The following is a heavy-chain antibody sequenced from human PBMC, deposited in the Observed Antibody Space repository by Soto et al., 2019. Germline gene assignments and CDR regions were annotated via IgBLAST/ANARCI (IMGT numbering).Heavy chain of an antibody. CDR2: INHSGST. Sequence: PSETQSLTCTVYGGKIVDYYGSWIRKTPRKGLEWIGEINHSGSTNYNPSLKSRVTISVDTSKNQFSLKLSSVTAADTAVYYCARITSKVKIFGVVIPFDYWGQGTLVTVSS. D-gene: IGHD3-3*01. J-gene: IGHJ4*02. CDR3: ARITSKVKIFGVVIPFDY. CDR1: GGKIVDYY. V-gene: IGHV4-34*01.